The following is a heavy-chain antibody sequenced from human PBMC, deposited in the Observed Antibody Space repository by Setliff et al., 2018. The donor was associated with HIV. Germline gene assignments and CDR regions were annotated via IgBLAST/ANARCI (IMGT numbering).Heavy chain of an antibody. CDR3: ARQGRPGDFDS. CDR2: IFYSGIT. V-gene: IGHV4-39*01. D-gene: IGHD7-27*01. J-gene: IGHJ4*02. Sequence: PSETLSLTCTVSGGAFNTSSSYWGWVRQPPGKGLEYIGGIFYSGITYYNPSLKSRVTISGDTSKKQFSLKLRAVTAADSAVYYCARQGRPGDFDSWGQGTLVTVSS. CDR1: GGAFNTSSSY.